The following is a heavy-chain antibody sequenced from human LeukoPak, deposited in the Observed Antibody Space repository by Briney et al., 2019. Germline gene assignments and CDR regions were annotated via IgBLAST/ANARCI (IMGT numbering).Heavy chain of an antibody. J-gene: IGHJ4*02. D-gene: IGHD3-10*01. Sequence: GGSLRLSCVGSGITLSNYAMSWVRQAPGKGLEWVSGISESGGSTKYADSVKGRFTISRDNSLNTVYLQMNSLRAEDTAVYFCAKRGIVIRGVLIIGFHKEAYYFDYWGQGILVTVSS. CDR1: GITLSNYA. V-gene: IGHV3-23*01. CDR3: AKRGIVIRGVLIIGFHKEAYYFDY. CDR2: ISESGGST.